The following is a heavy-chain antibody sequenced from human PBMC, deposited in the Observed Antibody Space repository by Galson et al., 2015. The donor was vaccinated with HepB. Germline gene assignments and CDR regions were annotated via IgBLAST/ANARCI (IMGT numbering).Heavy chain of an antibody. V-gene: IGHV3-7*03. CDR1: GFTFSSYW. J-gene: IGHJ6*02. CDR3: AREASYYDFWSGYSYYYYGMDV. CDR2: IKQDGSEK. D-gene: IGHD3-3*01. Sequence: SLRLSCAASGFTFSSYWMSWVRQAPGKGLEWVANIKQDGSEKYYVDSVKGRFTISRDNAKNSLYLQMNSLRAEDTAVYYCAREASYYDFWSGYSYYYYGMDVWGQGTTVTVSS.